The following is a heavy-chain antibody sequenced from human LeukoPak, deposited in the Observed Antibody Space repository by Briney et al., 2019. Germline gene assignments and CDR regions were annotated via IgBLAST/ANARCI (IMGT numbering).Heavy chain of an antibody. CDR3: ARPADGYYFDY. Sequence: GGSLRLSCAASGFTFSSYAMHWVRQAPGKGLEWVAVISYDGSNKYYADSVKGRFTISRDNSKNTLYLQMNSLRAEDTAVYYCARPADGYYFDYWGQGTLVTVSS. J-gene: IGHJ4*02. D-gene: IGHD5-24*01. V-gene: IGHV3-30-3*01. CDR1: GFTFSSYA. CDR2: ISYDGSNK.